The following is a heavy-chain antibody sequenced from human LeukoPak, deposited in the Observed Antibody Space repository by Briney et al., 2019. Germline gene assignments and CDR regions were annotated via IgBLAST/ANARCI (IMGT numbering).Heavy chain of an antibody. CDR2: ISGSGGST. J-gene: IGHJ4*02. V-gene: IGHV3-23*01. CDR3: AKAIWTDYLLSYFDY. D-gene: IGHD3/OR15-3a*01. Sequence: GGSLRLSCAASGFTFTNYAMTWVRQAPGKGLEWVSAISGSGGSTSYADSVKGRFTISRDNSKNTLYLHMKSLRAEDTAVYYCAKAIWTDYLLSYFDYWGQGTLVTGSS. CDR1: GFTFTNYA.